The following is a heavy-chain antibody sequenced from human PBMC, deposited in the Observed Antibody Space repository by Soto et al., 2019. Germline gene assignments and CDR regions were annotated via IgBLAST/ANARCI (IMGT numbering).Heavy chain of an antibody. CDR1: GFTFSSYA. CDR2: ISGSGGST. Sequence: EVQLLESGGGLVQPGGSLRLSCAASGFTFSSYAMSWVRQAPGKGLEWVSAISGSGGSTYYADSVKGRFTISRDNSKNTLYLQMNSLRAEKTALYYCAKVPFSYGGFWYFNYGAREPWSPSPQ. V-gene: IGHV3-23*01. J-gene: IGHJ4*02. CDR3: AKVPFSYGGFWYFNY. D-gene: IGHD3-10*01.